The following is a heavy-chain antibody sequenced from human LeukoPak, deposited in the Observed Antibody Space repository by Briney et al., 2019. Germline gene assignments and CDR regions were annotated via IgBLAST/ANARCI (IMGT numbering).Heavy chain of an antibody. CDR3: ARGGTMIVGANDAFDI. D-gene: IGHD3-22*01. CDR1: GGSISSSSYY. J-gene: IGHJ3*02. CDR2: IYYSGST. V-gene: IGHV4-39*07. Sequence: SETLSLTCTVSGGSISSSSYYWGWIRQPPGKGLEWIGSIYYSGSTYYNPSLKSRVTMSVDTSKNQFSLKLSSVTAADTAVYYCARGGTMIVGANDAFDIWGQGTMVTVSS.